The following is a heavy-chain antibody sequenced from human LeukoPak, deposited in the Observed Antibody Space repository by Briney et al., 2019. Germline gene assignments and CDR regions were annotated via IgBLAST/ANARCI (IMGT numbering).Heavy chain of an antibody. D-gene: IGHD5/OR15-5a*01. J-gene: IGHJ4*02. CDR1: GFTFSRYT. CDR3: AKGSNFDY. CDR2: ISLDRVTT. Sequence: PGGSLRLSCVASGFTFSRYTMHWVRQTPGKGLEWVAVISLDRVTTFYADSVKGRFTISRDNSKNTLYLQMNSLRAEDTAVYYCAKGSNFDYWGQGTLVTVSP. V-gene: IGHV3-30-3*01.